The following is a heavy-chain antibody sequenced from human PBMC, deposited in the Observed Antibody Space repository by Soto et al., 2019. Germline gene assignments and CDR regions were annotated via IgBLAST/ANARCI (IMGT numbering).Heavy chain of an antibody. CDR1: GYTFTSYG. J-gene: IGHJ3*02. D-gene: IGHD3-22*01. CDR3: ARELPYYYDSSGYYFHDAFDS. V-gene: IGHV1-18*01. Sequence: ASVKVSCKASGYTFTSYGISWVRQAPGQGLEWMGWISAYNGNTNYAQKLQGRVTMTTDTSTSTAYMELRSLRSDDTAVYYCARELPYYYDSSGYYFHDAFDSWGQGTRVTVAS. CDR2: ISAYNGNT.